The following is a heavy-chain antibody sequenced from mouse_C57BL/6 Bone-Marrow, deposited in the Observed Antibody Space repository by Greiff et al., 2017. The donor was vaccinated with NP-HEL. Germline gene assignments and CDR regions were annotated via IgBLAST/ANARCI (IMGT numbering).Heavy chain of an antibody. D-gene: IGHD2-4*01. J-gene: IGHJ2*01. CDR1: GYTFTSYG. CDR3: ARRCDYDE. Sequence: QVQLQQSGAELARPGASVKLSCKASGYTFTSYGISWVKQRTGQGLEWIGEIYPRSGNTYYNEKFKGKATLTADKSSSTAYMELRSLTSEDSAVYFCARRCDYDEWGQGTTLTVSS. CDR2: IYPRSGNT. V-gene: IGHV1-81*01.